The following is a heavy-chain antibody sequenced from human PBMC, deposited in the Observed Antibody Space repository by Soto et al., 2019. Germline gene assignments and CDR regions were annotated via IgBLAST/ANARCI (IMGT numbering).Heavy chain of an antibody. V-gene: IGHV2-5*02. CDR2: IYWDDDK. CDR3: AHTASNDYEVGGAFDP. CDR1: GFSLSTSGVG. Sequence: QITLKESGPTLVKPTQTLTLTCTFSGFSLSTSGVGVGWIRQPPGKALEWLALIYWDDDKRYSPSLKSRLTITKATSKNQVVLTMTNMDPVDTATYYCAHTASNDYEVGGAFDPWGQGTLVTVSS. J-gene: IGHJ5*02. D-gene: IGHD4-17*01.